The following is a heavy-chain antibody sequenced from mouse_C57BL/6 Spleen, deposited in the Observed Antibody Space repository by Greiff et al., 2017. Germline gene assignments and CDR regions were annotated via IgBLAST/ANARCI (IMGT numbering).Heavy chain of an antibody. CDR1: GYTFTSYW. Sequence: QVHVKQPGAELVKPGASVKLSCKASGYTFTSYWMHWVQQRPGQGLEWIGMIHPNRGSTNYNEKFKNKATLTVDKSSSTAYMQLSSLTSEDSAVYYCARGLTGPLFAYWGQGTLVTVSA. CDR3: ARGLTGPLFAY. J-gene: IGHJ3*01. V-gene: IGHV1-64*01. CDR2: IHPNRGST. D-gene: IGHD4-1*01.